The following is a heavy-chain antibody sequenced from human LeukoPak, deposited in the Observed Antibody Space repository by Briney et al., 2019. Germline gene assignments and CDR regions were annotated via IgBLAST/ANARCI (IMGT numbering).Heavy chain of an antibody. V-gene: IGHV3-21*01. D-gene: IGHD4-17*01. Sequence: GGSLRLSCAASGFTFSNYSMNWVRQAPGKGLEWVSSISSSGSYIYSADSVKGRFTISRDNAKNSLYLQMNSLRAEDTAVYYCARDYGSLAYWGQGTLVTVSS. CDR3: ARDYGSLAY. CDR2: ISSSGSYI. J-gene: IGHJ4*02. CDR1: GFTFSNYS.